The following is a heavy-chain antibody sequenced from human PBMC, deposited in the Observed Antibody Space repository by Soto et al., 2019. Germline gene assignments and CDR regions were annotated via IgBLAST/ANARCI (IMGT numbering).Heavy chain of an antibody. CDR3: ARAKDGSGGLDFDY. J-gene: IGHJ4*02. V-gene: IGHV1-2*04. CDR2: INPNSGGT. Sequence: ASVKVSCKASGYTFTGYYMHWVRQAPGQGLEWMGWINPNSGGTNYAQKFQGWVTMTRDTSISTAYMELSRLRSDDTAVYYCARAKDGSGGLDFDYWGRGTLVTVSS. CDR1: GYTFTGYY. D-gene: IGHD5-12*01.